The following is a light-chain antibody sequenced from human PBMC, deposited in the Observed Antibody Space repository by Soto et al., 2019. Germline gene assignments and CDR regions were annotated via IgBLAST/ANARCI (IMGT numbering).Light chain of an antibody. J-gene: IGKJ1*01. Sequence: DIQMTQSPSTLSASVGDRVTITCRASQSISNWLAWYQQKPGKAPKLLIYKASSLESGVPSRFSGSGSGTEFTLTISGLQPDDSATYYCQQYDSYSRTFGQGTKVEIK. CDR3: QQYDSYSRT. V-gene: IGKV1-5*03. CDR1: QSISNW. CDR2: KAS.